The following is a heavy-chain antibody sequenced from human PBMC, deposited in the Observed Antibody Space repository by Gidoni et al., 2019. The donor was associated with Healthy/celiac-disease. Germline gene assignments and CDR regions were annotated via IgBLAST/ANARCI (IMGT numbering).Heavy chain of an antibody. J-gene: IGHJ4*02. Sequence: EVQLVESGGRLVQPGRSLPPSCAASGFTFDAYAMHWVRQAPGKGLEWVSGISWNRGSIGYADSVKGRFTISRDNAKNSLYLQMNSLRAEDTALYYCAKVSRKGKDFDYWGQGTLVTVSS. CDR2: ISWNRGSI. V-gene: IGHV3-9*01. CDR3: AKVSRKGKDFDY. D-gene: IGHD3-10*01. CDR1: GFTFDAYA.